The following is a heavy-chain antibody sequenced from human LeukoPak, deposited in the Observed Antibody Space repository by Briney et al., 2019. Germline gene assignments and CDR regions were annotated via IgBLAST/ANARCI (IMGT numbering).Heavy chain of an antibody. CDR2: IYTSGST. CDR3: ASSQWLASYYYYGMDV. V-gene: IGHV4-4*07. CDR1: GGSISSYY. D-gene: IGHD5-12*01. Sequence: SGTLSLTCTVSGGSISSYYWSWIRQPAGKGLEWIGRIYTSGSTNYNPSLKTRVTMSVDTSKNQFSLKLSSVTAADTAVYYCASSQWLASYYYYGMDVWGQGTTVTVSS. J-gene: IGHJ6*02.